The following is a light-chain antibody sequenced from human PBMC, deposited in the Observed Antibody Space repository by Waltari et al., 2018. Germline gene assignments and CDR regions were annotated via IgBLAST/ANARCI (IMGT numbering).Light chain of an antibody. Sequence: DIQMTQSPSSLSASVGDRVTITCQASQDITKKLNWFQQKAGKAPQVLIFDASNSQPAVPSRFSGSGYGTNFDFTITRLQPEDIGTYYCQQYAHLPLTFGGGTRVEIK. V-gene: IGKV1-33*01. CDR2: DAS. J-gene: IGKJ4*01. CDR3: QQYAHLPLT. CDR1: QDITKK.